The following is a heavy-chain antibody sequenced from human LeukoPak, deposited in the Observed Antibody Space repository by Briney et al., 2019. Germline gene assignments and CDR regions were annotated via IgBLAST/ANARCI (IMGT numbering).Heavy chain of an antibody. V-gene: IGHV4-39*07. CDR1: GGSISSSIYF. CDR2: FYHGGRT. J-gene: IGHJ4*02. Sequence: SETLSLTCSVSGGSISSSIYFWGWIRQPPGKGLEWIGSFYHGGRTYYNPSLKSRVTISVDTSKNQFSLKLSSVTAADTAVYYCARYIWGSYPTFEDYWGQGTLVTVSS. CDR3: ARYIWGSYPTFEDY. D-gene: IGHD3-16*02.